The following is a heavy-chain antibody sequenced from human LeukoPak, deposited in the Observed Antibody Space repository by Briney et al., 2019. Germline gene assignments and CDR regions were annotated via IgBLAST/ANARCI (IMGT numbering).Heavy chain of an antibody. D-gene: IGHD1-26*01. V-gene: IGHV1-18*01. CDR1: GYTFTSYG. CDR3: ARTVGATTNYYYYYYMDV. Sequence: ASVKVSCKASGYTFTSYGISWARQAPGQGLEWMGWISAYNGNTNYAQKLQGRVTMTTDTSTSTAYMELRSLRSDDTAVYYCARTVGATTNYYYYYYMDVWGKGTTVTVSS. CDR2: ISAYNGNT. J-gene: IGHJ6*03.